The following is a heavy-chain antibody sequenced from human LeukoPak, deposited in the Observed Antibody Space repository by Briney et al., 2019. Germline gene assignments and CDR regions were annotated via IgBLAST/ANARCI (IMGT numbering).Heavy chain of an antibody. CDR3: ARGEDYYDSSGYYSD. CDR1: GFRFSSYG. V-gene: IGHV3-7*01. CDR2: IKQDGSEK. J-gene: IGHJ4*02. D-gene: IGHD3-22*01. Sequence: GGSLRLSCTASGFRFSSYGMHWVRQAPGEGLEWVANIKQDGSEKYYVDSVKGRFTISRDNAKNSLYLQMNSLRAEDTAVYYCARGEDYYDSSGYYSDWGQGTLVTVSS.